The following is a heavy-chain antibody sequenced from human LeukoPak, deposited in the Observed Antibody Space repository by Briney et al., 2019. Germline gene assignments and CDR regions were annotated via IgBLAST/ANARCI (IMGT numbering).Heavy chain of an antibody. Sequence: GGSLRLSCAASGFTFSSYAMSWVRQAPGKGLEWVSAISSSGGSTYYADSVKGRFTISRDNSKITLYLQMNSLRAEDTAVYYCAKALTRSVLFYYYGMDVWGQGTTVTVSS. J-gene: IGHJ6*02. CDR3: AKALTRSVLFYYYGMDV. CDR2: ISSSGGST. D-gene: IGHD1-1*01. CDR1: GFTFSSYA. V-gene: IGHV3-23*01.